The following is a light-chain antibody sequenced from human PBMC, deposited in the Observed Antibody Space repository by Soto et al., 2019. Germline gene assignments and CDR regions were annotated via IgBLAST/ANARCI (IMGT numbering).Light chain of an antibody. V-gene: IGKV1-39*01. CDR2: AAS. J-gene: IGKJ2*01. CDR3: QQSYSTPPS. CDR1: QSISSY. Sequence: DIQMTQSPSSLSASVGDRVTITCRASQSISSYLNWYQQKPGKAPKLLIYAASSLQSGVTSRYSGRGSGTDFTLTISSLQPEDFATYYCQQSYSTPPSFGRGTKLEIK.